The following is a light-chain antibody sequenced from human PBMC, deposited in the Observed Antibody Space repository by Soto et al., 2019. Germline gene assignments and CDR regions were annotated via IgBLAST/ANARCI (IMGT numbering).Light chain of an antibody. V-gene: IGLV2-18*01. Sequence: QSALTQPPSVSGSPGQSVTISCTGTSSDVGYYNRVSWYQQPPGTAPKLLIYEVSNRPSGVPDRFPGSKSGNTASLTISGLQAEDEADYYCSLYTSSTFYVFGTGTKVTVL. CDR3: SLYTSSTFYV. CDR2: EVS. J-gene: IGLJ1*01. CDR1: SSDVGYYNR.